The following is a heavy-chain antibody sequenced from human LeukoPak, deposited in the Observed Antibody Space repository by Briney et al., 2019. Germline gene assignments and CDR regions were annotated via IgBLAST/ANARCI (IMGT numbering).Heavy chain of an antibody. CDR3: ASRGSPREYYFDY. CDR1: GFTFSSYA. V-gene: IGHV3-23*01. CDR2: ISGSGGST. D-gene: IGHD1-26*01. Sequence: SGGSLRLSCAASGFTFSSYAMSWVRQAPGKGLEWVSAISGSGGSTYYADSVKGRFTISRDNSKNTLYLQMNSQRAEDTAVYYCASRGSPREYYFDYWGQGTLVTVSS. J-gene: IGHJ4*02.